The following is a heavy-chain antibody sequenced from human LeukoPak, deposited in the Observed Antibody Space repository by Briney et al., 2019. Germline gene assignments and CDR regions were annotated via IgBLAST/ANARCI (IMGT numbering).Heavy chain of an antibody. CDR1: GFTFSSYW. CDR3: AVAGKRAYFDY. V-gene: IGHV3-74*01. Sequence: GGSLRLSCAASGFTFSSYWMHWVRQAPGKGLVWVSRINSDGSSTSYADSVKGRFTISRDNAKNALYLQMNSLRAEDTAVYYCAVAGKRAYFDYWGQGTLVTVSS. D-gene: IGHD6-19*01. J-gene: IGHJ4*02. CDR2: INSDGSST.